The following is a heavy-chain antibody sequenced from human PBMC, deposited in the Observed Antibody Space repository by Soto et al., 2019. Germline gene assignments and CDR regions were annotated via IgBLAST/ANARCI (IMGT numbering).Heavy chain of an antibody. J-gene: IGHJ5*02. CDR3: SREEGVLKDNWFDP. V-gene: IGHV1-69*01. CDR2: IIPICGTA. Sequence: QVQLVQSGAEVKKPGSSVKVSCKASGGTFSSYAISWVRQAPGQGLEWMGGIIPICGTANYAQKFQGRVTITADESTSTAYMELSSLRYEDTAVYYCSREEGVLKDNWFDPWGQGTLVTVSS. D-gene: IGHD6-13*01. CDR1: GGTFSSYA.